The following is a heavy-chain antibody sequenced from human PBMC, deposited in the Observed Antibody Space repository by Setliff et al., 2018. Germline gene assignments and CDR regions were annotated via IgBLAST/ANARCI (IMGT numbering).Heavy chain of an antibody. Sequence: SETLSLTCAVSGGSISSPNWWNWVRQPPGKGLEWIGEIYHSGTTNYNPSLKSRVTMSVDKSRNQFSLRLTSVTAADTAIYYCTRAYSGSHDYWGQGTLITVSS. CDR3: TRAYSGSHDY. V-gene: IGHV4-4*02. D-gene: IGHD1-26*01. CDR1: GGSISSPNW. J-gene: IGHJ4*02. CDR2: IYHSGTT.